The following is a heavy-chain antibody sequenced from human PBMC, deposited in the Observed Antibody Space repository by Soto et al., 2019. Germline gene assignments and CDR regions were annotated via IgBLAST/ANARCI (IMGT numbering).Heavy chain of an antibody. CDR2: ISSSSSYI. V-gene: IGHV3-21*06. CDR1: GFTFSSYS. Sequence: PGGSLRLSCAASGFTFSSYSMNWVRQAPGKGPEWVSSISSSSSYIYYADSMKGRFTISRDNAKNSLYLLMNSLRAEDTAVYYCARVRMYSSSSEAAYYLDYWGQGTLVTVSS. D-gene: IGHD6-13*01. J-gene: IGHJ4*02. CDR3: ARVRMYSSSSEAAYYLDY.